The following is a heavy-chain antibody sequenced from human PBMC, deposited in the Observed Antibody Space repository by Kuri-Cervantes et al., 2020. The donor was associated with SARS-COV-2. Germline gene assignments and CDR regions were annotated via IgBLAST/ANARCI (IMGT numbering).Heavy chain of an antibody. D-gene: IGHD7-27*01. CDR2: IYHSGST. J-gene: IGHJ4*02. CDR1: GYSISSGYY. Sequence: SETLSLTCAVSGYSISSGYYWGWIRQPPGKGLEWIGSIYHSGSTYYNPSLKSRVTISVDTSKNQFSLKLSSVTAADTAVYYCARNWGQYYFDYWGQGTLVTVSS. V-gene: IGHV4-38-2*01. CDR3: ARNWGQYYFDY.